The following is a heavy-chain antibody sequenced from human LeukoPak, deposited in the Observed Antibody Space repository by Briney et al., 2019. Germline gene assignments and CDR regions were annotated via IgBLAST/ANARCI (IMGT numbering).Heavy chain of an antibody. CDR2: IYTSGST. CDR3: ARESRIYYGSGRSYYYMDV. D-gene: IGHD3-10*01. J-gene: IGHJ6*03. CDR1: GGSISSYY. V-gene: IGHV4-4*07. Sequence: SETLSLTCTVSGGSISSYYWSWIRQPAGKGLEWIGRIYTSGSTNYNPSLKSRVTMSVDTSKNQFSLKLSSVTAADTAVYYCARESRIYYGSGRSYYYMDVWGKGTTVTVSS.